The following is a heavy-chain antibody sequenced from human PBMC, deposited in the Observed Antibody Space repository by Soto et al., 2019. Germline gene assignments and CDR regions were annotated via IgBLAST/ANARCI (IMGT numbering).Heavy chain of an antibody. V-gene: IGHV4-61*01. J-gene: IGHJ3*01. Sequence: PSETLSLTCTVSGGSVSSGSYYWSWIRQPPGKGLEWIGYIYYSGSTNYNPSLKSRVTISVDTSKNQFSLKLSSVTAADTAIYYCASLNFDILTRYYALDLWGQGTMVTVSS. CDR1: GGSVSSGSYY. CDR2: IYYSGST. D-gene: IGHD3-9*01. CDR3: ASLNFDILTRYYALDL.